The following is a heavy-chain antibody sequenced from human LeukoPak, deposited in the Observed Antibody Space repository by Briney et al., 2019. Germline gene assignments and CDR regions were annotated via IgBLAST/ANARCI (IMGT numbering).Heavy chain of an antibody. CDR3: VREGVSSSWNNWYFDR. D-gene: IGHD6-13*01. CDR2: ISSSGSTI. CDR1: GFTFSSYE. V-gene: IGHV3-48*03. J-gene: IGHJ2*01. Sequence: GGSLRLSCAASGFTFSSYEMNGVRQAPRKGLERVSYISSSGSTIYYADSVKGRFTISRDNAKNSLYLQMNSLRAGDTAVYYCVREGVSSSWNNWYFDRWGRGTLVTVAS.